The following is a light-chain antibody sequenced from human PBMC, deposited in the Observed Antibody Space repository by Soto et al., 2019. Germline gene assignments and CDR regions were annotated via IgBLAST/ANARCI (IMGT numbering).Light chain of an antibody. CDR3: QKYNSAST. CDR2: AAS. V-gene: IGKV1-27*01. CDR1: QGISNY. Sequence: DIQMTQSPSSLSASVGDRVTITCRASQGISNYLAWYQQKPGKVPKLLIYAASTLQSGVPSRFSGSGSGTDFTLTSSSLQPEDVATYYCQKYNSASTFGQGTRLEIK. J-gene: IGKJ5*01.